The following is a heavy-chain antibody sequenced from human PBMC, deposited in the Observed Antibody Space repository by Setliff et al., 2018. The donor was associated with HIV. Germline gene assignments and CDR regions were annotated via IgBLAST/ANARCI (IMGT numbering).Heavy chain of an antibody. CDR1: GYTFTAYY. V-gene: IGHV1-2*06. CDR2: IHPNTGST. Sequence: ASVKVSCKTSGYTFTAYYIYWVRQAPGHGLELMGRIHPNTGSTNYLQEFQGRVTITRDTSMSTVYMALTGLTSDDTAVYYCARHSITLVVGVPERDDAFDIWGQGTMVTVSS. D-gene: IGHD3-22*01. CDR3: ARHSITLVVGVPERDDAFDI. J-gene: IGHJ3*02.